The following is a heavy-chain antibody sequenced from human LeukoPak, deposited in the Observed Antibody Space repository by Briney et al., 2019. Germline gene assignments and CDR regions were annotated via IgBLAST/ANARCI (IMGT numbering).Heavy chain of an antibody. V-gene: IGHV3-23*01. CDR3: AKDSTMIVVVIWDC. CDR2: ISGCGGST. Sequence: GGSLRLSCAASGFTFSSYAMSWVRQAPGKGLEWVSAISGCGGSTYYADSVKGRFTISRDNSKNTLYLQMNSLRAEDTAVYYCAKDSTMIVVVIWDCWGQGTLVTVSS. D-gene: IGHD3-22*01. CDR1: GFTFSSYA. J-gene: IGHJ4*02.